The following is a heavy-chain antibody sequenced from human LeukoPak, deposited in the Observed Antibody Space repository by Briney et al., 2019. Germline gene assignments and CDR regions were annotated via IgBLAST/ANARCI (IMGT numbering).Heavy chain of an antibody. CDR3: ARDSRFFGFNWVFDY. V-gene: IGHV3-30*04. D-gene: IGHD1-1*01. CDR1: GFSFSSHA. Sequence: PGGSLRLYCAASGFSFSSHAMHWVRQAPGKGLEWVAIISYDGGNKYYADSVKGRFTISRDNSKNTLYLQMNSLRDEDTAVYYCARDSRFFGFNWVFDYWGQGTLVTVSS. CDR2: ISYDGGNK. J-gene: IGHJ4*02.